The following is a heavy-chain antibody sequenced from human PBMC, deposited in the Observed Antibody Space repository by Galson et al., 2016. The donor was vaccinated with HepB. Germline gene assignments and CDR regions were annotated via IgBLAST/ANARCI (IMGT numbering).Heavy chain of an antibody. J-gene: IGHJ6*02. CDR2: ISYDGSNK. V-gene: IGHV3-30*04. Sequence: PLRLSCAASGFIFSSYAMHWVRQAPGKGLEWVGVISYDGSNKYYVDSVEGRFTIARDNSKNTLDLQMNSLKTEDTAVYYCARESTEHYSGMDVWGQGTTVIVSS. D-gene: IGHD1-26*01. CDR3: ARESTEHYSGMDV. CDR1: GFIFSSYA.